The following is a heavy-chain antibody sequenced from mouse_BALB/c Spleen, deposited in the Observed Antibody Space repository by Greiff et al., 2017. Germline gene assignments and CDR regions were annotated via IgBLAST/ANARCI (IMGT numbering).Heavy chain of an antibody. Sequence: QVQLKESGPGLVAPSQSLSITCTVSGFSLTGYGVNWVRQPPGKGLEWLGMIWGDGSTDYNSALKSRLSISKDNSKSQVFLKMNSLQTDDTARYYCASALVWSTRDYAMDYWGQGTSVTVSS. D-gene: IGHD2-10*02. V-gene: IGHV2-6-7*01. CDR1: GFSLTGYG. CDR3: ASALVWSTRDYAMDY. CDR2: IWGDGST. J-gene: IGHJ4*01.